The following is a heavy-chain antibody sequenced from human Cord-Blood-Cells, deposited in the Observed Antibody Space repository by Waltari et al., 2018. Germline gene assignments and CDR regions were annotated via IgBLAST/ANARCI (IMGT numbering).Heavy chain of an antibody. J-gene: IGHJ5*02. V-gene: IGHV4-34*01. CDR3: ARLGLVLRPWGFDP. CDR2: INHSGST. Sequence: QVQLQQWGAGLLKPSETLSLTCAVYGGSFSGYYWSWIPQPPGKGLEWIGEINHSGSTNYNPSLKSRVTISVDTSKNQFSLKLSSVTAADTAVYYCARLGLVLRPWGFDPWGQGTLVTVSS. D-gene: IGHD6-19*01. CDR1: GGSFSGYY.